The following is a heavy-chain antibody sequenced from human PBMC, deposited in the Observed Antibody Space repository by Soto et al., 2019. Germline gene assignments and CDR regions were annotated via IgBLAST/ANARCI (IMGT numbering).Heavy chain of an antibody. CDR3: ARDSWWGDYFDY. V-gene: IGHV3-21*01. CDR1: GFTFSSYS. CDR2: ISSSSSYI. Sequence: EVQLVETGGGLVKPGGSLRLSCAASGFTFSSYSMNWVRQAAGKGLEWVSSISSSSSYIYYADSVKGRFTISRDNAKNSLYLQMNSLRAEDTAVYYCARDSWWGDYFDYWGQGTLVTVSS. J-gene: IGHJ4*02. D-gene: IGHD2-8*02.